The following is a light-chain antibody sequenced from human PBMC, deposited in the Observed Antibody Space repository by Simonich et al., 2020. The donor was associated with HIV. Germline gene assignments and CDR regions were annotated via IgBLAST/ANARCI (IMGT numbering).Light chain of an antibody. CDR3: QQYNNWPNT. J-gene: IGKJ2*01. V-gene: IGKV3-15*01. Sequence: EIVMTQSPATLSVSPGERATLSCRARQSVSSNLAWYQQKPGQSPRLLIYGASTRAAGIPARFSSSGSGTEFSLTISSLKSEDFVVYHCQQYNNWPNTFGQGTKLEIK. CDR1: QSVSSN. CDR2: GAS.